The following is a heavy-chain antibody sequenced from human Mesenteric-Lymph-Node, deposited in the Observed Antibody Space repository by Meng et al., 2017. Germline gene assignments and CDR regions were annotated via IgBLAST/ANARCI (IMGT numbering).Heavy chain of an antibody. CDR1: GGSMGSGGYS. CDR2: IYHSGSP. Sequence: QVQLQESGPGLVKPSGTLSLTCAVSGGSMGSGGYSWSWIRQPPGKGLEWIGFIYHSGSPYYNPSLKSRVTISVDKSKNQFSLNLSSVTAADTAVYYCARVGQWLPIDYWGQGTLVTVSS. D-gene: IGHD6-19*01. J-gene: IGHJ4*02. CDR3: ARVGQWLPIDY. V-gene: IGHV4-30-2*01.